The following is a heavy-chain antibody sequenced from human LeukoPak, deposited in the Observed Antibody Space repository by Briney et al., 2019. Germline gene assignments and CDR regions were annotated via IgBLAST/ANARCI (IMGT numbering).Heavy chain of an antibody. V-gene: IGHV4-39*01. Sequence: SETLCLTCTVSGGSISSSSYYWGWIRQPPGKGLEWIGSIYYSGSTYYNPSLKSRVTISVDTSKNQFSLKLSSVTAADTAVYYCARLLASHIDYYFDYWGQGTLVTVSS. J-gene: IGHJ4*02. D-gene: IGHD2-21*01. CDR1: GGSISSSSYY. CDR2: IYYSGST. CDR3: ARLLASHIDYYFDY.